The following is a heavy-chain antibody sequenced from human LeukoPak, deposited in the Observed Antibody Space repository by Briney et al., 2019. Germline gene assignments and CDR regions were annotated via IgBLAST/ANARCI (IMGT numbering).Heavy chain of an antibody. CDR2: IYYSGST. CDR3: ARVGVLNWFDP. V-gene: IGHV4-39*01. CDR1: GGSISSSSYY. Sequence: KPSETLSLTCTVSGGSISSSSYYWGWIRQPPGKGLEWIGSIYYSGSTYYNPSLKSRVTISVDTSKNQFSLKLSSVTAADTAVYYCARVGVLNWFDPWGQGTPVTVSS. D-gene: IGHD1-26*01. J-gene: IGHJ5*02.